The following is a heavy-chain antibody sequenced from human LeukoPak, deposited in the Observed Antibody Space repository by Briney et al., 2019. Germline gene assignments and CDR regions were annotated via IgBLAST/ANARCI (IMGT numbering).Heavy chain of an antibody. J-gene: IGHJ5*02. D-gene: IGHD5-12*01. CDR3: ARGYSHNSGGWLDP. CDR1: GFTFSHYA. CDR2: LTDSGDAA. V-gene: IGHV3-23*01. Sequence: GGSLRLSCAVSGFTFSHYAMSWVRQAPGTGLEWVGSLTDSGDAAYYADSVKGRLTISRDDSNSTLYLHISGLRDEDTAVYYCARGYSHNSGGWLDPWGQGTLVTVSS.